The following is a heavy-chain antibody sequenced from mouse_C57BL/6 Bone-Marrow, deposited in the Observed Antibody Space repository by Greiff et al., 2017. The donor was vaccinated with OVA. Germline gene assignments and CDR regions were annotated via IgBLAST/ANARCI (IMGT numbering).Heavy chain of an antibody. CDR3: VRGYWYFDV. CDR2: IRSKSNTYAT. Sequence: EVKLMESGGGLVQPKGSLKLSCAASGFSFNTYAMNWVRQAPGKRLEWVARIRSKSNTYATSYADSVKDRFNISRDDSESMLYLQMNNLKTEDTAMYYCVRGYWYFDVWGTGTTVTVSS. CDR1: GFSFNTYA. V-gene: IGHV10-1*01. J-gene: IGHJ1*03.